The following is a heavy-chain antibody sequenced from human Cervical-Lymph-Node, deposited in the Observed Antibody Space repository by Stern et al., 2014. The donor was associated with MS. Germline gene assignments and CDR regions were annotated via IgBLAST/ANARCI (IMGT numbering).Heavy chain of an antibody. CDR3: ARHRSYGDYGY. V-gene: IGHV5-51*01. CDR2: IHPVDSNT. CDR1: GYSFTSYW. J-gene: IGHJ4*02. D-gene: IGHD3-10*01. Sequence: QLVQSGAEVKKPGESLKISCKGSGYSFTSYWIGWMRQMPGKGLECMGIIHPVDSNTKSSPSFEGQVTISADKSSTTAYLQWSSLKASDPAMYFCARHRSYGDYGYWGQGTLVIVSS.